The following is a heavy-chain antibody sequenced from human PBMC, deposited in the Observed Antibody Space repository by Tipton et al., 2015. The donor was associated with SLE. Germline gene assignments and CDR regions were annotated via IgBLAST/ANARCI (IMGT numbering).Heavy chain of an antibody. Sequence: QLVQSGAAVKKPGESLKISCQGSGYKFLEYWIGWVLQRPGKGLDWIVIIYPDDSDIKYSLSFQGQVTISADKSTNTAYLQWSSLRASDSATYYCSSRSTCFCGLDVWGQGPAVTVSS. CDR2: IYPDDSDI. V-gene: IGHV5-51*03. CDR3: SSRSTCFCGLDV. CDR1: GYKFLEYW. J-gene: IGHJ6*02. D-gene: IGHD2-2*01.